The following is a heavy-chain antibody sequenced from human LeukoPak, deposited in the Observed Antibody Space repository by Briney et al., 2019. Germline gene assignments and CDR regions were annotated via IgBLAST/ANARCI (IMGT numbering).Heavy chain of an antibody. CDR1: GFTLSSYA. CDR2: ISGSGGST. CDR3: AKKALIGSTSRTWFDP. D-gene: IGHD1-7*01. J-gene: IGHJ5*02. Sequence: PGGSLRLSCAASGFTLSSYAMNWVRQAPGKGLEWVSTISGSGGSTYYADSVKGWFTISRDNSKNTLYLQMNSLRAEDTAVYYCAKKALIGSTSRTWFDPWGQGTLVTVSS. V-gene: IGHV3-23*01.